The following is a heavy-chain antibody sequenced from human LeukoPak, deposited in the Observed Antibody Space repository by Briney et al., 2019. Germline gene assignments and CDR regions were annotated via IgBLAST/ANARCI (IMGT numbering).Heavy chain of an antibody. CDR1: GFTFSSYS. V-gene: IGHV3-21*01. Sequence: GGSLRLSCAASGFTFSSYSMNWVRQAPGKGLEWVSCISSTSSYKYYAGSVKGRFTISRDNAKNSLYLQMNSLRAEDTAVYYCAREKDRRLLLNAFDIWGQGTMVTVSS. CDR2: ISSTSSYK. J-gene: IGHJ3*02. CDR3: AREKDRRLLLNAFDI. D-gene: IGHD1-14*01.